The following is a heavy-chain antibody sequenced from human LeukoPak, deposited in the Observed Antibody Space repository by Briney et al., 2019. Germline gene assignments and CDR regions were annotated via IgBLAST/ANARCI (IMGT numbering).Heavy chain of an antibody. CDR2: INPSGGST. Sequence: ASVKVSCKASGYTFTSYYMHWVRQAPGQGLEWMGIINPSGGSTSYAQKFQGRVTMTRDTSTSTVYMELSSLRSEDTAVYYCARDQDDYDSRGEYFQHWGQGTQVTVPS. CDR3: ARDQDDYDSRGEYFQH. V-gene: IGHV1-46*01. D-gene: IGHD3-22*01. J-gene: IGHJ1*01. CDR1: GYTFTSYY.